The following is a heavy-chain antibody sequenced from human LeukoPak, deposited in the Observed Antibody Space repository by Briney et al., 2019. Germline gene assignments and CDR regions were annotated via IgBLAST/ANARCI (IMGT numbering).Heavy chain of an antibody. CDR1: GGSISSYY. V-gene: IGHV4-59*01. Sequence: SETLSLTCTVSGGSISSYYWSWIRQPPGKGLEWIGYIYYSGSTNYNPSLKSRVTISVDTSKNQFSLKLSSVTAADTAVYYCARGHRGYSGYNDYWGQGTLVTVSS. J-gene: IGHJ4*02. CDR2: IYYSGST. D-gene: IGHD5-12*01. CDR3: ARGHRGYSGYNDY.